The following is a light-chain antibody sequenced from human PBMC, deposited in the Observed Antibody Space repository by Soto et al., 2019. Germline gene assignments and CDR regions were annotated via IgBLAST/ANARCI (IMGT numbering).Light chain of an antibody. V-gene: IGKV3-15*01. Sequence: EVVMTQSPATVSVSPGERATLSCRASQSVRSNLAWYQQRPGQAPRLLIYGASTRATGIPSRFSGSGSGTDFTLTISSLQYEDFAVYDCQQYNNWPPWTFGQGTKVEIK. CDR1: QSVRSN. J-gene: IGKJ1*01. CDR2: GAS. CDR3: QQYNNWPPWT.